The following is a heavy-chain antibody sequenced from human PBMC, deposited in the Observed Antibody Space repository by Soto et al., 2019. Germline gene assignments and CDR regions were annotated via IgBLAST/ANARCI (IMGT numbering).Heavy chain of an antibody. CDR2: IYHSGST. CDR3: ARAERAAAGLFDY. CDR1: GDSISSSNW. J-gene: IGHJ4*02. Sequence: SETLSLTCAVSGDSISSSNWWSWVRQPPGKGLEWIGEIYHSGSTNYNPSLKSRVTISVDKSKNQFSLKLSSVTAADTAVYYCARAERAAAGLFDYWSRGNLVTVSS. D-gene: IGHD6-13*01. V-gene: IGHV4-4*02.